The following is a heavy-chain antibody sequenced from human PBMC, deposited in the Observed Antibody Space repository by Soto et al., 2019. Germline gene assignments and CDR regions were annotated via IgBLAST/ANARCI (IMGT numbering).Heavy chain of an antibody. D-gene: IGHD2-8*01. J-gene: IGHJ3*02. V-gene: IGHV1-18*01. CDR3: AKGYCTNGVCFGAFDI. CDR1: GYTFTSYG. CDR2: ISAYNGNT. Sequence: QVQLVQSGAEVKKPGASVKVSCKASGYTFTSYGISWVRQAPGQGLEWMGWISAYNGNTNYAQKLQDRVTMTTDTSTSTAYMELRSLRSDDTAVYYCAKGYCTNGVCFGAFDIWGQGTMVTVSS.